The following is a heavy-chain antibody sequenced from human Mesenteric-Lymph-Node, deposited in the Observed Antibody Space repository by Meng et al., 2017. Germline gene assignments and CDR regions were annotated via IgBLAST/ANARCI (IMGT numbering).Heavy chain of an antibody. CDR1: GGSISSIDW. D-gene: IGHD6-19*01. J-gene: IGHJ4*02. Sequence: QWPLEEWGPGLVKPSGTLSLTCVVSGGSISSIDWWSWVRQPPGKGLEWIGEIYHGGDTNYNPSLKSRVTIAIDKSKNQFSLKLSSVTAADTAVYYCASWIYSCGWQWGQGALVTVSS. CDR3: ASWIYSCGWQ. V-gene: IGHV4/OR15-8*02. CDR2: IYHGGDT.